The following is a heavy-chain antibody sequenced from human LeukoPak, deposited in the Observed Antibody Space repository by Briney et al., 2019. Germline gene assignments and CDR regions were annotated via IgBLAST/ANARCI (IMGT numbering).Heavy chain of an antibody. CDR1: GYTFTAYY. V-gene: IGHV1-2*02. J-gene: IGHJ4*02. Sequence: ASVKVSCKASGYTFTAYYIHWVRQAPGQGLEWMGWFNPNSGGTNYAQEFQGRVTMTRDTSISTAYMELSRLRSDDTAVYYCAREYYFDNSGYYGVGDYWGLGTLVTVSS. D-gene: IGHD3-22*01. CDR2: FNPNSGGT. CDR3: AREYYFDNSGYYGVGDY.